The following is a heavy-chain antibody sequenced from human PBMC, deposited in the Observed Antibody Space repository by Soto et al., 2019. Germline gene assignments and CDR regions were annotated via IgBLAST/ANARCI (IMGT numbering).Heavy chain of an antibody. CDR1: GDSVSSPSTA. CDR3: ARGSYYRGWD. Sequence: SQTLSLTCAISGDSVSSPSTAWSWIRPSPSRGLEWLGRTYYRSNWYSDYAVSVKSRITINPDTSKNQFSLPLSSVTPEDTAADDCARGSYYRGWDWGQGALVTVSS. D-gene: IGHD6-19*01. J-gene: IGHJ4*01. V-gene: IGHV6-1*01. CDR2: TYYRSNWYS.